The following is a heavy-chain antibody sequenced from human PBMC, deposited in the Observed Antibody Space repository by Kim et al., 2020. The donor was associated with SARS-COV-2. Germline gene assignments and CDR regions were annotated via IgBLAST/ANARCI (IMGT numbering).Heavy chain of an antibody. Sequence: GGSLRLSCAASGFTFSSYAMHWVRQAPGKGLEWVAVIWYDGSNKYYADSVKGRFTISRDNSKNTLYLQMNSLRAEDTAVYYCAKPGMTLVATIRYYDSSGYKGPPPLHWGQGTLVTVSS. CDR1: GFTFSSYA. CDR3: AKPGMTLVATIRYYDSSGYKGPPPLH. V-gene: IGHV3-33*06. CDR2: IWYDGSNK. J-gene: IGHJ4*02. D-gene: IGHD3-22*01.